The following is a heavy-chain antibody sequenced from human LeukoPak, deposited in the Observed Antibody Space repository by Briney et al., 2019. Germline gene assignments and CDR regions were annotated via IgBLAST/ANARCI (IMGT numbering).Heavy chain of an antibody. CDR1: GFTFTSYS. D-gene: IGHD6-19*01. Sequence: GGSLRLSCAASGFTFTSYSMNWVRQAPGKGLEWVSTISGGGGSTYYADSVKGQFTISRDNSKNTLYLQVNSLRAEDTAVYYCARDWDSSGWSFFDIWGQGTMVTVSS. J-gene: IGHJ3*02. CDR3: ARDWDSSGWSFFDI. V-gene: IGHV3-23*01. CDR2: ISGGGGST.